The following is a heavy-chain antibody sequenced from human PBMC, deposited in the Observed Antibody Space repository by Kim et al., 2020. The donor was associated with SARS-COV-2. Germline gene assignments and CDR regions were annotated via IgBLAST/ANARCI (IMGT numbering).Heavy chain of an antibody. Sequence: ASVKVSCKASGYTFTGYYMHWLRQAPGQRLEWMGWINPNSGDTNSAPNFEARVTMTRDTSIGTAYMELSGLTSDDTAVYYCARDRAEVTYDSYLYYFDFWGQGTLVTVSS. J-gene: IGHJ4*02. CDR3: ARDRAEVTYDSYLYYFDF. CDR2: INPNSGDT. D-gene: IGHD3-22*01. V-gene: IGHV1-2*02. CDR1: GYTFTGYY.